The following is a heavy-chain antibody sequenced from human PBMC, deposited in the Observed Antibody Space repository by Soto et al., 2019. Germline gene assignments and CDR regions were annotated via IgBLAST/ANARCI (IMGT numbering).Heavy chain of an antibody. V-gene: IGHV3-53*01. D-gene: IGHD3-9*01. CDR1: GFTVSSNY. Sequence: PGGSLRLSCAASGFTVSSNYMSWVRQAPGKGLEWVSVIYSGGSTYYADSVKGRFTISRDNSKNTLYLQMNSLRAEDTAVYYCARGSGDDILTGYYRYYYYGMDVWGQGTTVTVSS. J-gene: IGHJ6*02. CDR3: ARGSGDDILTGYYRYYYYGMDV. CDR2: IYSGGST.